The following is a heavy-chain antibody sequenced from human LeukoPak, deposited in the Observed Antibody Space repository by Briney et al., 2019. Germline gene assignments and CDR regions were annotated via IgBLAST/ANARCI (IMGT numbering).Heavy chain of an antibody. CDR1: GFTFNSYS. Sequence: GGSLRLSCAASGFTFNSYSMNWVRQAPGKGLEWVSCISSSSGYIYYADSVKGRFPISRDNAKNSLYLQMNSLRAEDTAVYYCARDLEWQLVSFDYWGQGTLVTVSS. CDR3: ARDLEWQLVSFDY. J-gene: IGHJ4*02. V-gene: IGHV3-21*01. CDR2: ISSSSGYI. D-gene: IGHD6-6*01.